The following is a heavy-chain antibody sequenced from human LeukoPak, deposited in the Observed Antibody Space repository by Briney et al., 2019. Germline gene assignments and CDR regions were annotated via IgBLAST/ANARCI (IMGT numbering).Heavy chain of an antibody. D-gene: IGHD4-17*01. Sequence: ASVKVSCKASGYTFTGYYMHWVRQATGQGLEWMGWMNPNSGNTGYAQKFQGRVTMTRNTSISTAYMELSSLRSEDTAVYYCARVRVRDNWFDPWGQGTLVTVSS. V-gene: IGHV1-8*02. CDR2: MNPNSGNT. J-gene: IGHJ5*02. CDR3: ARVRVRDNWFDP. CDR1: GYTFTGYY.